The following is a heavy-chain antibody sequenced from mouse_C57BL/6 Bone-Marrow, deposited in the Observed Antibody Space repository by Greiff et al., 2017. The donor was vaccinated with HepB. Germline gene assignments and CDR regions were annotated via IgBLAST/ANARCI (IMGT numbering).Heavy chain of an antibody. J-gene: IGHJ1*03. CDR3: ARRYYYGSSYAYWYFDV. Sequence: EVKLMESGGDLVKPGGSLKLSCAASGFTFSSYGMSWVRQTPDKRLEWVATISSGGSYTYYPDSVKGRFTISRDNAKNTLYLQMSSLKSEDTAMYYCARRYYYGSSYAYWYFDVWGTGTTVTVAS. CDR1: GFTFSSYG. D-gene: IGHD1-1*01. V-gene: IGHV5-6*02. CDR2: ISSGGSYT.